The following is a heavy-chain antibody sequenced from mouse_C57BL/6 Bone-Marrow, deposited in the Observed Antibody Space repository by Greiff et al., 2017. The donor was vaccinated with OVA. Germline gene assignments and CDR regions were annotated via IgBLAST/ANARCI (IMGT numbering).Heavy chain of an antibody. D-gene: IGHD1-1*01. Sequence: EVKLMESGGGLVKPGGSLKLSCAASGFTFSSYAMSWVRQTPEQRLEWVATISDGGSYTYYPDNVKGRFTISRDNAKNNLYLQMSHLKSEDTAMYYCARDYGSSLYYAMDYWGQGTSVTVSS. CDR2: ISDGGSYT. CDR1: GFTFSSYA. V-gene: IGHV5-4*01. CDR3: ARDYGSSLYYAMDY. J-gene: IGHJ4*01.